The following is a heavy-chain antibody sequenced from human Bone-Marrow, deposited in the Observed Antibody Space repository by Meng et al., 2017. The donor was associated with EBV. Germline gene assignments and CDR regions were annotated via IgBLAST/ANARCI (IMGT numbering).Heavy chain of an antibody. CDR3: ARHGNWNGRAFDF. CDR2: IFYSGST. Sequence: PLKGPGPGLGKPSGPLPLPCGVSGGPVSSGDYYWNWLRQPPGKGLEWVGSIFYSGSTNYNPSLKSRVSIALNASENQFSLQLSSVTAADSAVYYCARHGNWNGRAFDFWGQGTLVTVSS. J-gene: IGHJ4*02. CDR1: GGPVSSGDYY. V-gene: IGHV4-61*08. D-gene: IGHD1-1*01.